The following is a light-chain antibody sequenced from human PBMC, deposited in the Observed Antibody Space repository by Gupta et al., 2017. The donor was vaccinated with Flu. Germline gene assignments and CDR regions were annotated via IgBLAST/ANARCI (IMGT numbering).Light chain of an antibody. CDR1: QSVRSS. CDR3: QQYSDWPPWT. J-gene: IGKJ1*01. CDR2: AAS. V-gene: IGKV3-15*01. Sequence: EIVMTQSPATLSVSPGEGVTLSCRASQSVRSSLAWYQQTPGQAPRLLIYAASTRATGVPARFSGSGSGTEFTLTISSLQSEDFAVYFCQQYSDWPPWTFGQGTKVEIK.